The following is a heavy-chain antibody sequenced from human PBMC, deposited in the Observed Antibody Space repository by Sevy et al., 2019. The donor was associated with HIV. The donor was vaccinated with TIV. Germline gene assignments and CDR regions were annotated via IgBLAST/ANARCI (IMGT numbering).Heavy chain of an antibody. CDR3: AIDHLYCIGTSCSGSFDY. Sequence: GGSLRLSCAASGFTFSSYAMSWVRQAPGRGLEWVSAISGSGGSTYYADSVKGRFTISRDNSKNTLYLQMNSLRAEDTAVYYCAIDHLYCIGTSCSGSFDYWGQGTLVTVSS. CDR1: GFTFSSYA. D-gene: IGHD2-2*01. J-gene: IGHJ4*02. V-gene: IGHV3-23*01. CDR2: ISGSGGST.